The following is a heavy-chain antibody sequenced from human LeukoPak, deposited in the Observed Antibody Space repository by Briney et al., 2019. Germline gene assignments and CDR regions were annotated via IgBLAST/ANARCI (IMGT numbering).Heavy chain of an antibody. D-gene: IGHD3-10*01. CDR2: IYSSGTT. V-gene: IGHV4-59*13. J-gene: IGHJ4*02. CDR3: ARGKIWSPVYLSH. Sequence: KSSETLSLTCIVSGGSISSYYWSWIRQPPGKGLEWIGNIYSSGTTNYNPSLKSRVTISVDTSKNQFSLKLSSVTAADTAVYYCARGKIWSPVYLSHWGQGTLVTVSS. CDR1: GGSISSYY.